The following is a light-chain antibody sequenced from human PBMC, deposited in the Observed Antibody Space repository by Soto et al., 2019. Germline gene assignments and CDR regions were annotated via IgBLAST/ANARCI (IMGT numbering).Light chain of an antibody. CDR3: ASYASSSTLV. CDR1: SNDVGGYNY. J-gene: IGLJ1*01. V-gene: IGLV2-14*03. CDR2: DVT. Sequence: QSVLTQPASVSGSPGQSITISCTGTSNDVGGYNYVSWYEQHLGKVPKLIIYDVTYRPSGVSNRFSGSKSGNTASLTISGLQAEDEGDYYCASYASSSTLVFGPGTKVTVL.